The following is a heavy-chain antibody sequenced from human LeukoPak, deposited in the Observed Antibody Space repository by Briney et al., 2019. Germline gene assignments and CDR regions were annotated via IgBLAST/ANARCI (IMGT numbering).Heavy chain of an antibody. Sequence: ASVKVSCKASGDTFTKYDINWVRQATGQGLEWMGWINPNSDNTAYAQKFQGRVSMTRNTSINTAYMELSSLTSEDTPVYYCARAGGKRDALYHYYYYMDVRGKGTTVTVSS. CDR1: GDTFTKYD. CDR3: ARAGGKRDALYHYYYYMDV. V-gene: IGHV1-8*01. J-gene: IGHJ6*03. D-gene: IGHD4-23*01. CDR2: INPNSDNT.